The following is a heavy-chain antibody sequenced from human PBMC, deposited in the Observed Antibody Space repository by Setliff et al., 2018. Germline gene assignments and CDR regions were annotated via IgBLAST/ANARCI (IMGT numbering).Heavy chain of an antibody. Sequence: SETLSLTCSVSGDSIRSSEYYWSWIRQPAGKGLEWIGHIYTSGSTNYNPSLKSRVTISVDTSKNQFSLKLSSVTAADTAVYYCARHPHYDSSGYRDYWGQGTLVTVSS. CDR3: ARHPHYDSSGYRDY. V-gene: IGHV4-61*09. CDR1: GDSIRSSEYY. CDR2: IYTSGST. J-gene: IGHJ4*02. D-gene: IGHD3-22*01.